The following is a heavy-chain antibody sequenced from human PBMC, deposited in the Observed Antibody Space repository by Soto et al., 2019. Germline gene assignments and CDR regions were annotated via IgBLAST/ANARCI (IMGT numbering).Heavy chain of an antibody. D-gene: IGHD3-16*01. V-gene: IGHV3-23*01. CDR3: AKDSHWGIISPTHDH. Sequence: GGSLRLSCAASGFTFSSYAMKRVRQAPGKGLEWVSLIGESGTPTYYADSVKGRFTISRDNSGNTLLLQMNSLRVEDTAIYYCAKDSHWGIISPTHDHWGQGTQVTVSS. J-gene: IGHJ4*02. CDR2: IGESGTPT. CDR1: GFTFSSYA.